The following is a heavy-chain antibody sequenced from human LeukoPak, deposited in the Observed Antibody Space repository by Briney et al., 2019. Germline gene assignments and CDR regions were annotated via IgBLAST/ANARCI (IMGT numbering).Heavy chain of an antibody. CDR3: ARVHSSGWYFFDY. J-gene: IGHJ4*02. Sequence: ASVKVSFKASGYTFTVYYMHWGRQAPGQGREGMGWINPNSGGTNYAQKFQGRVTMTRDTSISTAYMELSRLRSDDTAVYYCARVHSSGWYFFDYWGQGTLVTVSS. D-gene: IGHD6-19*01. CDR2: INPNSGGT. V-gene: IGHV1-2*02. CDR1: GYTFTVYY.